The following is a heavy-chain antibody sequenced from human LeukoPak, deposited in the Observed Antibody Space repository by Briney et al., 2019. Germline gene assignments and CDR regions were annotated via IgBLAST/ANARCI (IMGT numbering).Heavy chain of an antibody. CDR3: ASQNCSGGSCHFDY. V-gene: IGHV1-46*01. J-gene: IGHJ4*02. CDR2: INPSGGST. Sequence: GASVKVSCKASGYTFTGYYMHWVRQAPGQGLEWMGIINPSGGSTSYAQKFQGRVTMTRDMSTSTVYMELSSLRSEDTAVYYCASQNCSGGSCHFDYWGQGTLVTVSS. CDR1: GYTFTGYY. D-gene: IGHD2-15*01.